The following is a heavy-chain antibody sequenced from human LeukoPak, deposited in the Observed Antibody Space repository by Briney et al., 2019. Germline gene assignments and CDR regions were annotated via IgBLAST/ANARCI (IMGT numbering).Heavy chain of an antibody. CDR2: ISYDGSNK. J-gene: IGHJ4*02. Sequence: PGRSLRLSCAASGFTFSSYPMHWVRQAPGKGLEWVAVISYDGSNKYYADSVKGRFTISRDNSKNTLYLQMNSLRAEDTAVYYCARGTDFWSGPSPFDYWGQGTLVTVSS. CDR3: ARGTDFWSGPSPFDY. D-gene: IGHD3-3*01. V-gene: IGHV3-30-3*01. CDR1: GFTFSSYP.